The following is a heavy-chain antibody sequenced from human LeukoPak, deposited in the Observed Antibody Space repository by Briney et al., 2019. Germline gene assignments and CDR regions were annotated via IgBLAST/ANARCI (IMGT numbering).Heavy chain of an antibody. J-gene: IGHJ4*02. CDR3: ARQTAMGRSGDY. Sequence: GESLKISCKGSGFTFTTHWIGWVRQMPGKGLEWMGIIDPSDSETRYTPSFQGQVTISVDKSLTTAYLQWNSLKASDTAMYYCARQTAMGRSGDYWGQGTLVTVSS. CDR2: IDPSDSET. CDR1: GFTFTTHW. V-gene: IGHV5-51*01. D-gene: IGHD5-18*01.